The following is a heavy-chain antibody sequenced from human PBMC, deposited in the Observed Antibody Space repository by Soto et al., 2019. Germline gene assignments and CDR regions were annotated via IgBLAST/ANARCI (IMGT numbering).Heavy chain of an antibody. J-gene: IGHJ3*02. Sequence: SVKVSCKASGGTFSSYAISWVRQAPGQGLEWMGGIIPIFGTANYAQKFQGRVTITADESTSTAYMELSSLGSEDTAVYYCAREREEFYYDSSGYPTPISFDIWGQGTMVTVSS. CDR1: GGTFSSYA. D-gene: IGHD3-22*01. V-gene: IGHV1-69*13. CDR3: AREREEFYYDSSGYPTPISFDI. CDR2: IIPIFGTA.